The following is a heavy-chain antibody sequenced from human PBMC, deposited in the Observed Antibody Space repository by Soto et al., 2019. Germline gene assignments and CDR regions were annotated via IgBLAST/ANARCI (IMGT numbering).Heavy chain of an antibody. D-gene: IGHD3-10*01. CDR2: SNAGNGNT. Sequence: QVQLVQSGAEVKKPGASVKVSCKASGYTFTSYAMHWVRQAPRQRLEWMGWSNAGNGNTKYSQKCQGRDTVTSATSASTAYMELSSLRSEDTAVYYCARGPLLWGYVWGQGTTVTVSS. CDR3: ARGPLLWGYV. V-gene: IGHV1-3*01. CDR1: GYTFTSYA. J-gene: IGHJ6*02.